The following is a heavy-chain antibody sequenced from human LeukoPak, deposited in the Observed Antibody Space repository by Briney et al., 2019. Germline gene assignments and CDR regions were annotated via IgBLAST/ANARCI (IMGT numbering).Heavy chain of an antibody. CDR2: IYYSGST. Sequence: SSXXLSLTCTVSGGSISSSSYYWGWIRQPPGKGLEWIGSIYYSGSTYYNPSLKSRVTISVDTSKNQFSLKLSSVTAADTAVYYCARRSSVEMATAHWYFDLWGRGTLVTVSS. V-gene: IGHV4-39*01. J-gene: IGHJ2*01. CDR1: GGSISSSSYY. CDR3: ARRSSVEMATAHWYFDL. D-gene: IGHD5-24*01.